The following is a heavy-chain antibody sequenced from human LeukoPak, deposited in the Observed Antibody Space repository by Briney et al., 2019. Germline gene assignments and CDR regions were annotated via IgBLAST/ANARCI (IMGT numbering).Heavy chain of an antibody. D-gene: IGHD1-26*01. CDR1: GFTFSNYA. J-gene: IGHJ4*02. Sequence: GGSLRLSCAASGFTFSNYAMNWVRQAPGKGLEWVSAISGSGGSTYYADSVKGRFTISRDNPKNTLYLQMNSLRAEDTAVYYCAKDSGSYFSYWGQGTLVTVSS. CDR3: AKDSGSYFSY. V-gene: IGHV3-23*01. CDR2: ISGSGGST.